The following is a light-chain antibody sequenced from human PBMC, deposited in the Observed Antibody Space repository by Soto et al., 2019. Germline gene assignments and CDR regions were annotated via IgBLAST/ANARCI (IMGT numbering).Light chain of an antibody. J-gene: IGKJ5*01. CDR3: QKYGSSPIN. Sequence: DIVLTQCPATLSLSPGDRSTLSCMGSQSVSTYGTYVACYQEKPGHAPRLLIYGASSRATGITHRFTGSGSGTDLPPTISTLETEDLAVYYRQKYGSSPINFGKGTRREI. CDR1: QSVSTYGTY. CDR2: GAS. V-gene: IGKV3-20*01.